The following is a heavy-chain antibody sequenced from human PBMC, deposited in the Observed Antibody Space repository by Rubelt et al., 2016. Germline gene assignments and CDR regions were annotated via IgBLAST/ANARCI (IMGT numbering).Heavy chain of an antibody. V-gene: IGHV3-53*01. CDR1: GFTVSTNY. CDR3: AREVKAAYAFDI. D-gene: IGHD6-13*01. J-gene: IGHJ3*02. CDR2: LYSGGST. Sequence: EVHLVESGGGLIQPGGSLRLSCAASGFTVSTNYMSWVRQAPGKGLEWVSVLYSGGSTYYADSVKGQFTISRDNSKNTLYLQMNSLRAEDSAVYYCAREVKAAYAFDIWGQGTMVTVSS.